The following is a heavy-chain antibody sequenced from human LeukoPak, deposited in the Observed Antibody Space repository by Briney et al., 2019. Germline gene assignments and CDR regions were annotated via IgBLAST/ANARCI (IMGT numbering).Heavy chain of an antibody. CDR2: ISPNRGHT. V-gene: IGHV1-18*01. CDR1: GYTFTNFG. J-gene: IGHJ6*02. CDR3: ARVDRDYGDYAGYYYYGMDV. D-gene: IGHD4-17*01. Sequence: ASVKVSCKASGYTFTNFGVSWVRQAPGQGLEWVGWISPNRGHTNYAQKFQGRVTITADESTSTAYMELSSLRSEDTAVYYCARVDRDYGDYAGYYYYGMDVWGQGTTVTVSS.